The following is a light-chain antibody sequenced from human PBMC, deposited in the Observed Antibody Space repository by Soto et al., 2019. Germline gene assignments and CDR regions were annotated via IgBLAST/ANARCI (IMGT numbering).Light chain of an antibody. J-gene: IGKJ2*01. CDR3: QQYNNWLS. V-gene: IGKV3-15*01. Sequence: EIVMTQSPATLSVSPGERATLSCRASQSVSSNLAWYQQKPGQAPRLLIYGASTRATGIPARFSGSGSGTEFTLTISSLQSEDFAVYYCQQYNNWLSFGQWTKLEIK. CDR1: QSVSSN. CDR2: GAS.